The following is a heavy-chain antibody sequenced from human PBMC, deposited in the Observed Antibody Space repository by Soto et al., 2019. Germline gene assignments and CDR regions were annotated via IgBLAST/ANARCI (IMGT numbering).Heavy chain of an antibody. V-gene: IGHV3-21*01. CDR1: GFTLSSYS. CDR3: AKHHYGDYRRCYFYT. D-gene: IGHD4-17*01. Sequence: GGSLRLSYAGSGFTLSSYSMNWVRQAPGKGLEWVSSISSSSTYISYADSVKGRFTISRDNAKNSLYLQMDSLRAEDTAVYYCAKHHYGDYRRCYFYTWGQVSLVTVSS. CDR2: ISSSSTYI. J-gene: IGHJ4*02.